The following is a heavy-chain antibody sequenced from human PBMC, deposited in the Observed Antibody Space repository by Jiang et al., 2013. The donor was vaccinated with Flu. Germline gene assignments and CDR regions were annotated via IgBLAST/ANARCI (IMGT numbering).Heavy chain of an antibody. D-gene: IGHD6-6*01. J-gene: IGHJ5*02. CDR3: AHGSSSHWFDP. CDR2: IYWNDDK. Sequence: KPTQTLTLTCTFSGFSLSTSGVGVGWIRQPPGKALEWLALIYWNDDKRYSPSLKSRLTITKDTSKNQVVLTMTNMDPVDTATYYCAHGSSSHWFDPWGQGTLVTVSS. CDR1: GFSLSTSGVG. V-gene: IGHV2-5*01.